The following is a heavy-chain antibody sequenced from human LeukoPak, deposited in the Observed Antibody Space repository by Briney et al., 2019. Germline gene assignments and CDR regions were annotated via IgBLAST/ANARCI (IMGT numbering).Heavy chain of an antibody. CDR3: ATTRWTALVY. Sequence: GPVKVSCKASGGTFSSYAISWVRQAPGKGLEWMGGFDPEDGETIYAQKFQGRVTMTEDTSTDTAYMELSSLRSEDTAVYYRATTRWTALVYWGQGTLVTVSS. CDR2: FDPEDGET. D-gene: IGHD3/OR15-3a*01. V-gene: IGHV1-24*01. J-gene: IGHJ4*02. CDR1: GGTFSSYA.